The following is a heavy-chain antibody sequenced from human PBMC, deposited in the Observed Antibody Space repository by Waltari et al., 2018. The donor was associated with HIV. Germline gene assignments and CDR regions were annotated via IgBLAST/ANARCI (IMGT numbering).Heavy chain of an antibody. Sequence: QLQLQESGPGLVKPSETLSLTCTVSGGSISSSSYYWGWIRQPPGKGLEWIGSIYYSGSTYYNPSLKSRVTISVDTSKNQFSLKLSSVTAADTAVYYCARVRYYGSGSRQAWQLFDYWGQGTLVTVSS. V-gene: IGHV4-39*07. CDR2: IYYSGST. J-gene: IGHJ4*02. CDR3: ARVRYYGSGSRQAWQLFDY. D-gene: IGHD3-10*01. CDR1: GGSISSSSYY.